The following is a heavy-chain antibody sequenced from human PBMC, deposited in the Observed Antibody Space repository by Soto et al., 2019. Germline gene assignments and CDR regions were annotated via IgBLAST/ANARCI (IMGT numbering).Heavy chain of an antibody. Sequence: QVQLVQTGDMVKKPGASVKVSCKTSGYTFTSYGISWVRQAPGQVLVWMGWISAYNGNTNYAQKLQGRVTMTTDTSTSTAYMDLRSLRSDDTAVYYCARDPLRIAAAGPWSDYWGQGTLVTVSS. CDR2: ISAYNGNT. V-gene: IGHV1-18*01. D-gene: IGHD6-13*01. CDR1: GYTFTSYG. J-gene: IGHJ4*02. CDR3: ARDPLRIAAAGPWSDY.